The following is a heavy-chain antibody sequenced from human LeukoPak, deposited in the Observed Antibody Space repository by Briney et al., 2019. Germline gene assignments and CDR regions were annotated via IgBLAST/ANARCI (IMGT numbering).Heavy chain of an antibody. CDR1: GYSFTSYW. Sequence: GESLKISCKGSGYSFTSYWIGWVRQMPGKGLEWMGIIYPGDSDTRYSPSFQGQVTISADKSISTAYLQWSSLKASDTAMYYCARVYSSSWYNSHFDYRGQGTLVTVSS. D-gene: IGHD6-13*01. CDR3: ARVYSSSWYNSHFDY. V-gene: IGHV5-51*01. CDR2: IYPGDSDT. J-gene: IGHJ4*02.